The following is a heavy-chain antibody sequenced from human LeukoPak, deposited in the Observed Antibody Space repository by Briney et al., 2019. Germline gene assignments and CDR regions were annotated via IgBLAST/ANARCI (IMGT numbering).Heavy chain of an antibody. CDR2: ISGSGGNT. Sequence: GGSLRLSCAASGFTFSSYVMTWVRQAPGKGLEWVSTISGSGGNTYYADSVKGRFTISRDNSKNTLYLQMNSLRPEDTAVYYCARYYYDTTGYSEPIDSWGQGTLVTVSS. CDR3: ARYYYDTTGYSEPIDS. V-gene: IGHV3-23*01. J-gene: IGHJ4*02. D-gene: IGHD3-22*01. CDR1: GFTFSSYV.